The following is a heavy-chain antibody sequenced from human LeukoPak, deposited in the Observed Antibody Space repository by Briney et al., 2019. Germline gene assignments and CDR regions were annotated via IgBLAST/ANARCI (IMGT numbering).Heavy chain of an antibody. CDR1: GGSFSSSSYS. J-gene: IGHJ3*02. CDR3: ARSDCSSTSCYAFDI. Sequence: SETLSLTCTVSGGSFSSSSYSWGWIRQPPGKGLEWIGSIYYSGSTYYNPSLKSRVTISVDTSKNQFSLKLSSVTAADTAVYYCARSDCSSTSCYAFDIWGQGTMVTVSS. V-gene: IGHV4-39*01. CDR2: IYYSGST. D-gene: IGHD2-2*01.